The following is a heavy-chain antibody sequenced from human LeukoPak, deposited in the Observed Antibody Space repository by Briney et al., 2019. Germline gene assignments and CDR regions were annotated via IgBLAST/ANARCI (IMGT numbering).Heavy chain of an antibody. V-gene: IGHV3-23*01. J-gene: IGHJ4*02. CDR1: GFTFTSYD. CDR3: AKHLSSGSPYSFDY. D-gene: IGHD3-22*01. Sequence: GGSLRLSCVASGFTFTSYDFNWVRQAPGKGLEWVSAISSSGGSTYYADSVKGRFTISRDNSKNTLYLQMNSLRAEDTALYYCAKHLSSGSPYSFDYWGQGTLVTVSS. CDR2: ISSSGGST.